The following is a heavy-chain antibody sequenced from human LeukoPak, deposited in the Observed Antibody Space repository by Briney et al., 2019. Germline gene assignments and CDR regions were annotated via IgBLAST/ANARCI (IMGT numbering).Heavy chain of an antibody. D-gene: IGHD3-10*01. CDR1: GYTFISYG. Sequence: ASVKVSCKASGYTFISYGIGWVRQAPGQGLEWMGWISAYNGNTNYAQKFQGRVTMTTDTSTSTAYMELSSLRSEDTAVYYCARMVRGVIISPGENWFDPWGQGTLVTVSS. CDR2: ISAYNGNT. CDR3: ARMVRGVIISPGENWFDP. J-gene: IGHJ5*02. V-gene: IGHV1-18*01.